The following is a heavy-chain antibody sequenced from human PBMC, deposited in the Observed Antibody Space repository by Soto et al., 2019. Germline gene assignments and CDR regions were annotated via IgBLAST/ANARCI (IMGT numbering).Heavy chain of an antibody. D-gene: IGHD3-3*01. J-gene: IGHJ6*02. V-gene: IGHV4-4*02. CDR1: GGSISSSNW. CDR2: IYHSGST. Sequence: TLSLTCAVSGGSISSSNWWSWVRQPPGKGLEWIGEIYHSGSTNYNPSLKSRVTISVDKSKNQFSLKLSSVTAADTAVYYCARFAGFSDRYYYGMDVWGQGTTVTVSS. CDR3: ARFAGFSDRYYYGMDV.